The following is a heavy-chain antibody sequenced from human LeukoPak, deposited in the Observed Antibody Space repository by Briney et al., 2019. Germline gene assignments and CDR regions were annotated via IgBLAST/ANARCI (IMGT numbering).Heavy chain of an antibody. D-gene: IGHD6-6*01. CDR1: GGSFSGYY. V-gene: IGHV4-34*01. CDR2: INHSGNT. J-gene: IGHJ3*02. Sequence: SETLSLTCAVYGGSFSGYYWSWIRQPPGKGLEWIGEINHSGNTNYNPSLKSRVTISVDTSKNQFSLKLSSVTAADTAVYYCARRLAYSSSSTSRISRDHDAFDIWGQGTMVTVSS. CDR3: ARRLAYSSSSTSRISRDHDAFDI.